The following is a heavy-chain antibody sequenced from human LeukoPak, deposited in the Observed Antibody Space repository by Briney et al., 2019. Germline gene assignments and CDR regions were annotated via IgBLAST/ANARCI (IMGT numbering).Heavy chain of an antibody. V-gene: IGHV3-7*01. Sequence: PGGSLRLSCAASGFTFSSYWMSWVRQAPGKGLEWVANIKQDGSEKYYVDSVKGQFTIYRDNAKNSLYLQMNSLRAEDTAVYYCARGIDYYDFWSGYPTYYYYGMDVWGQGTTVTVSS. D-gene: IGHD3-3*01. CDR3: ARGIDYYDFWSGYPTYYYYGMDV. CDR2: IKQDGSEK. CDR1: GFTFSSYW. J-gene: IGHJ6*02.